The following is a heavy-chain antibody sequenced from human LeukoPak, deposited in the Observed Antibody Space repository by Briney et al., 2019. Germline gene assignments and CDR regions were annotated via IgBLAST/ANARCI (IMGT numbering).Heavy chain of an antibody. CDR2: INHSGST. CDR1: GGSFSGYY. D-gene: IGHD6-13*01. J-gene: IGHJ4*02. V-gene: IGHV4-34*01. Sequence: SETLTLTCAVYGGSFSGYYWSWIRQPPGKGLEWIGEINHSGSTNYNPSLKSRVTISVDTSKNQFSLKLSSVTAADTAVYYCASKGGLIAAAGTFDYWGQGTLVTVSS. CDR3: ASKGGLIAAAGTFDY.